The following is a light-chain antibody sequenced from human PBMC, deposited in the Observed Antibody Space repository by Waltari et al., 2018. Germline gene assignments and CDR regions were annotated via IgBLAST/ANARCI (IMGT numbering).Light chain of an antibody. CDR3: IQTLQTPLS. Sequence: DIVVTQSPLSLPVTPGEPASISCRSSQILLYSNGYNYLDWYLQKPGQSPQLLIYLGSNRASGVPDRFSGSGSGTDFTLKISRVEAEDVGVYYCIQTLQTPLSFGGGTKVEIK. J-gene: IGKJ4*01. CDR1: QILLYSNGYNY. CDR2: LGS. V-gene: IGKV2-28*01.